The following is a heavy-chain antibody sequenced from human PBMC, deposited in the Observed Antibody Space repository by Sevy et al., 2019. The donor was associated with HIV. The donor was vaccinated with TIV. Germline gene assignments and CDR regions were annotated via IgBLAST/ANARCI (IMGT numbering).Heavy chain of an antibody. CDR2: IYPGDSDT. V-gene: IGHV5-51*01. Sequence: GESLKISCKGSGYSFTSYWIGWVRQMPGKGLEWMGIIYPGDSDTRYSPSFQGQVTISADKSISTAYLQWSSLKASDTAMYYCASLGAYCGGDCYPPSYYYYGMDVWGQGTTVTGSS. D-gene: IGHD2-21*02. CDR1: GYSFTSYW. CDR3: ASLGAYCGGDCYPPSYYYYGMDV. J-gene: IGHJ6*02.